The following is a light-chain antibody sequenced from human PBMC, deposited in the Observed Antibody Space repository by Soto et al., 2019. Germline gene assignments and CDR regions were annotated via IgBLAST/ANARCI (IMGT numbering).Light chain of an antibody. CDR2: AAS. J-gene: IGKJ1*01. V-gene: IGKV1-39*01. CDR1: QSISRN. Sequence: DVQMTQSPSSLSASLGDRVTITCRASQSISRNLNWYQQKPGKAPKLLIYAASSLQSGVPSRFSGSGSGNDFTLTISNLQPEDFATYYCQETYTTPPWTFGQGTKVEIK. CDR3: QETYTTPPWT.